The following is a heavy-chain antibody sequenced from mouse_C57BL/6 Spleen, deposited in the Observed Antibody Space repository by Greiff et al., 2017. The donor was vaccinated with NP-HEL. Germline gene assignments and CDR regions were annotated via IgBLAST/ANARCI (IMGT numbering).Heavy chain of an antibody. D-gene: IGHD2-5*01. CDR2: IYPGSGST. CDR1: GYTFTSYW. CDR3: AEGKYSNSRYWYFDV. J-gene: IGHJ1*03. Sequence: VQLQQSGAELVKPGASVKMSCKASGYTFTSYWITWVKQRPGQGLEWIGDIYPGSGSTNYNEKFKSKATLTVDTSSSTAYMQLSSLTSEDSAVYYCAEGKYSNSRYWYFDVWGTGTTVTVSS. V-gene: IGHV1-55*01.